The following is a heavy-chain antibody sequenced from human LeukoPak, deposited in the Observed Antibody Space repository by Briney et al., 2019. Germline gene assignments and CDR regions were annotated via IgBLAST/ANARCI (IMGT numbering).Heavy chain of an antibody. J-gene: IGHJ6*02. V-gene: IGHV1-2*02. CDR2: INVYIGGA. CDR3: ARDILGRSNGGSNYFGMEV. Sequence: ASVKVSCKASGYTFTDYFMHWVQQVPGQGLEWMGCINVYIGGAHYAQKFQDRLSMTRDTSINTAYMELSSLRSDGTAVYYCARDILGRSNGGSNYFGMEVWGQGTTVTVSS. CDR1: GYTFTDYF. D-gene: IGHD2-8*01.